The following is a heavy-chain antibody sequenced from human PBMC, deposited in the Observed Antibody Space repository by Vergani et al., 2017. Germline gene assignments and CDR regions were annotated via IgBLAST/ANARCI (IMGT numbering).Heavy chain of an antibody. V-gene: IGHV3-30-3*01. D-gene: IGHD3-3*01. CDR2: ISYDGSNK. CDR1: GFTFSSYA. CDR3: ARDIRRDDFWSRIKGYYYYGMDV. J-gene: IGHJ6*02. Sequence: QVQLVESGGGVVQPGRSLRLSCAASGFTFSSYAMHWVRQAPGKGLEWVAVISYDGSNKYYADSVKGRFTISRDNSKNTLYLQMNSRRAEDTAVYYCARDIRRDDFWSRIKGYYYYGMDVWGQGTTVTVSS.